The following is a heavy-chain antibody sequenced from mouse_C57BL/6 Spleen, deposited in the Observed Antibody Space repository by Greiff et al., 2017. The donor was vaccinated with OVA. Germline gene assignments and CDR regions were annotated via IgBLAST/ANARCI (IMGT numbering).Heavy chain of an antibody. Sequence: VKVVESGPGLVAPSQSLSITCTVSGFSLTSYGVDWVRQSPGKGLEWLGVIWGVGSTNYNSALKSRLSISKDNSKSQVFLKMNSLQTDDTAMYYCASGRGGSYAMDYWGQGTSVTVSS. CDR3: ASGRGGSYAMDY. V-gene: IGHV2-6*01. D-gene: IGHD1-1*02. CDR2: IWGVGST. J-gene: IGHJ4*01. CDR1: GFSLTSYG.